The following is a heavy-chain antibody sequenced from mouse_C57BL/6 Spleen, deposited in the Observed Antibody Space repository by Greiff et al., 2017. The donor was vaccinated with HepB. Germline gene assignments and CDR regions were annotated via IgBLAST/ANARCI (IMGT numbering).Heavy chain of an antibody. CDR2: IFPGSGST. V-gene: IGHV1-75*01. CDR1: GYTFTDYY. D-gene: IGHD1-1*01. J-gene: IGHJ4*01. CDR3: ARCYYYGSSPYYYAMDY. Sequence: VKLQESGPELVKPGASVKISCKASGYTFTDYYINWVKQRPGQGLEWIGWIFPGSGSTYYNEKFKGKATLTVDKSSSTAYMLLSSLTSEDSAVYFCARCYYYGSSPYYYAMDYWGQGTSVTVSS.